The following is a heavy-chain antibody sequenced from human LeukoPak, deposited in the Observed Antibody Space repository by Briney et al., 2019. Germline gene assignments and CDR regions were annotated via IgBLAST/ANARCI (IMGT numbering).Heavy chain of an antibody. D-gene: IGHD3-3*01. Sequence: GGSLRLSCTASGFTFGDYAMSWVRQAPGKGLEWVGFIRSKAYGGTTEYAASVKGRFTISRDDSRSIAYLQMNSLKTEDTAVYYCTRVGISVFGVVIAHFDYWGQGTLVTVSS. J-gene: IGHJ4*02. CDR1: GFTFGDYA. V-gene: IGHV3-49*04. CDR2: IRSKAYGGTT. CDR3: TRVGISVFGVVIAHFDY.